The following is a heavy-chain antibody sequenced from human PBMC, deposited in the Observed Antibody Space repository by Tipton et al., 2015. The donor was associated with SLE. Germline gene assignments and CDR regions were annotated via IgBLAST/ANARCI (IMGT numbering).Heavy chain of an antibody. Sequence: PGLVKPSETMSLTCSVSGVSSSSHYWSWIRKPPGKGLEWIGYIHYSGTTNYNPSLRGRVTMSVDTSKNQFSLKLSSVTAADTAMYYCARNKATPDHWGQGTLATVSS. J-gene: IGHJ4*02. CDR1: GVSSSSHY. CDR3: ARNKATPDH. V-gene: IGHV4-59*11. CDR2: IHYSGTT. D-gene: IGHD2-15*01.